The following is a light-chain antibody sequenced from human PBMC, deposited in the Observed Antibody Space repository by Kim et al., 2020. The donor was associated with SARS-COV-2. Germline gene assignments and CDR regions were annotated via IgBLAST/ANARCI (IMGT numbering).Light chain of an antibody. CDR2: GAS. CDR3: QQYNDWRT. V-gene: IGKV3-15*01. J-gene: IGKJ1*01. CDR1: QSISTK. Sequence: EIVMTQSPANLSVSPGERATLSCRASQSISTKLAWYQQKPGQAPRLLIYGASTRASGIPARFSGSGSGTEFTISISSLHSEDFAVYYCQQYNDWRTFGQGTKVDIK.